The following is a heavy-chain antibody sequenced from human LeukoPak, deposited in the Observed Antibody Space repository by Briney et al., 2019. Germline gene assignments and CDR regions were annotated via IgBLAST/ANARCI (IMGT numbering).Heavy chain of an antibody. CDR1: GYTFTSYG. D-gene: IGHD3-3*01. CDR2: ISAYNGNT. Sequence: GASVKVSCKASGYTFTSYGISWVRQAPGQGLEWMGWISAYNGNTNYAQKLQGRVTMTTDTSTSTAYMELRSLRSDDTAVYYCARDRGGDFCSERWFDPWGQGTLVTVSS. V-gene: IGHV1-18*01. J-gene: IGHJ5*02. CDR3: ARDRGGDFCSERWFDP.